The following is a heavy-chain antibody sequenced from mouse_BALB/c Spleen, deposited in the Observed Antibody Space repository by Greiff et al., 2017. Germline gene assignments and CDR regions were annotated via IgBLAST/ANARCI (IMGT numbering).Heavy chain of an antibody. CDR1: GFTFSSYG. J-gene: IGHJ2*01. CDR3: ARDYRGYYFDY. CDR2: INSNGGST. V-gene: IGHV5-6-3*01. D-gene: IGHD2-14*01. Sequence: EVKVVESGGGLVQPGGSLKLSCAASGFTFSSYGMSWVRQTPDKRLELVATINSNGGSTYYPDSVKGRFTISRDNAKNTLYLQMSSLKSEDTAMYYCARDYRGYYFDYWGQGTTLTVSS.